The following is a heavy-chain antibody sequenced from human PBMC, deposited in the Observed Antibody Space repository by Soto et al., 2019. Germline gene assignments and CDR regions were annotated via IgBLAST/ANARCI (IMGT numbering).Heavy chain of an antibody. CDR2: ISYDGSNK. V-gene: IGHV3-30-3*01. CDR1: GFTFSSYA. D-gene: IGHD3-3*01. Sequence: QVQLVESGGGVVQPGRSLRLSCAASGFTFSSYAMHWVRQAPGKGLEWVAVISYDGSNKYYADSVKGRFTISRDNSKNTLYLQMNRLRAEDTAVYYCARDKRDLPFLEWTYYFDFWGQGTLVTVSS. J-gene: IGHJ4*02. CDR3: ARDKRDLPFLEWTYYFDF.